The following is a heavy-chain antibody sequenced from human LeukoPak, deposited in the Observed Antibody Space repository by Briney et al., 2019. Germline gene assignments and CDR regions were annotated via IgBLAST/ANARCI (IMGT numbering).Heavy chain of an antibody. CDR2: ISGSGTRT. CDR1: GFTFSSCA. D-gene: IGHD3-22*01. J-gene: IGHJ3*02. CDR3: AKEGDSSGYWENAFDI. Sequence: GGSLRLSCAASGFTFSSCAMSWVRQAPGKGLEWVSGISGSGTRTYNADSAKGRFTISRDKSKNTLYLQMNSLRAEDTAVYYCAKEGDSSGYWENAFDIWGQGAMVTVSS. V-gene: IGHV3-23*01.